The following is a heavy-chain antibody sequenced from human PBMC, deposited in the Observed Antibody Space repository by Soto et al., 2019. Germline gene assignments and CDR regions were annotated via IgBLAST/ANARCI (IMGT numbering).Heavy chain of an antibody. J-gene: IGHJ4*02. CDR2: IYWDDDK. CDR3: AHAGDYDLLTFDH. V-gene: IGHV2-5*02. D-gene: IGHD4-17*01. CDR1: GFSLSSYGMG. Sequence: QITLKESGPTLVRLAQTLTLTCGFSGFSLSSYGMGVAWIRQPPGKALEWLALIYWDDDKRYSPSLKDRLAISKDTSSNQVVLTITNMDPGDTATYFCAHAGDYDLLTFDHWGPGTLVTVSS.